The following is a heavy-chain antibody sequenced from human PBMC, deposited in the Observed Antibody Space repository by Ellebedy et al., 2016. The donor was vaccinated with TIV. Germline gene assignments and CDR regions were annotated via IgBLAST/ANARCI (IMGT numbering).Heavy chain of an antibody. V-gene: IGHV3-30*18. D-gene: IGHD3-16*02. CDR3: AKDGGAGVWGSYRYYDY. J-gene: IGHJ4*02. CDR2: ISYDGSNK. CDR1: GFTFNSYG. Sequence: GESLKISCAASGFTFNSYGMHWVRQAPGKGLEWVAVISYDGSNKYYADSVKGRFTISRDISKNTLYLQMNSLGAEDTAVYYCAKDGGAGVWGSYRYYDYWGQGTLVTVSS.